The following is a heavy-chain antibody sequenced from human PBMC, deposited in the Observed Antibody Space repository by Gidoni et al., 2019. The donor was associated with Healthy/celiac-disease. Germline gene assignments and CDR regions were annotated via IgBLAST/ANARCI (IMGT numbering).Heavy chain of an antibody. V-gene: IGHV3-30-3*01. CDR3: ARAEPFVVVPVYVGGMDV. CDR2: ISYDGSNK. D-gene: IGHD2-2*01. J-gene: IGHJ6*02. Sequence: QVQLVESGGGVVQPGRSLRLSCAASGFTFSSYAMHWVRQAPGKGLEWVAVISYDGSNKYYADTVKDRFTISRENSKNTLYLQMNSLRAEDTAVYYCARAEPFVVVPVYVGGMDVWGQGTTVTVSS. CDR1: GFTFSSYA.